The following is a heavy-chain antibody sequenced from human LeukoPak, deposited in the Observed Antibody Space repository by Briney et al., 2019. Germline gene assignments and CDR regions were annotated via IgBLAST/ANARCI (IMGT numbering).Heavy chain of an antibody. V-gene: IGHV4-59*08. CDR2: IYYSGST. CDR1: GGSISNYY. D-gene: IGHD1-26*01. CDR3: ARHPPKSFFDY. Sequence: PSETLSLTCTVSGGSISNYYWSWIRPPPGQGLEWIAYIYYSGSTNYNPSLKSRVTISIDTSKNQFSLNLNSVTAADTAVYYCARHPPKSFFDYWGQGTLVTVSS. J-gene: IGHJ4*02.